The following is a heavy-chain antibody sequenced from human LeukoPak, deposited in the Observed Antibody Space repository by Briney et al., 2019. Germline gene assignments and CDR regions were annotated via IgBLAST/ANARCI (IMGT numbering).Heavy chain of an antibody. Sequence: PGGSLRLSCAASGFTFDDYGMSWVRQAPGKGLEWVSGINWNGGSTGYADSGKGRFTISRDNAKNSLYLQMNSLRAEDTALYYCAAYYYDSSGYLNFDYWGQGTLVTVSS. D-gene: IGHD3-22*01. V-gene: IGHV3-20*04. CDR1: GFTFDDYG. J-gene: IGHJ4*02. CDR2: INWNGGST. CDR3: AAYYYDSSGYLNFDY.